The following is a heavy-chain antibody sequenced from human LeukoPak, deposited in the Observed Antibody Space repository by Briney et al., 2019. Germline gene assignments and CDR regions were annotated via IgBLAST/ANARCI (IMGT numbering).Heavy chain of an antibody. CDR1: GGSISSSAYY. V-gene: IGHV4-39*07. J-gene: IGHJ6*03. CDR2: IYYSGST. Sequence: PSETLSLTCTVSGGSISSSAYYWGWIRQPPGKGLEWIGSIYYSGSTYYNPSLKSRVTISVDTSKNQFSLKLSSVTAADTAVYYCARLPIAAAGSYAYYYYYMDVWGKGTTVTISS. CDR3: ARLPIAAAGSYAYYYYYMDV. D-gene: IGHD6-13*01.